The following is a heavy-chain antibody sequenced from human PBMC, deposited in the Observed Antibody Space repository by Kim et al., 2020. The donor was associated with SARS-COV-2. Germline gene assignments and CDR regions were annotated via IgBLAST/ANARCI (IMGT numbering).Heavy chain of an antibody. CDR2: IWYDGSNK. CDR1: GFIFRNYG. V-gene: IGHV3-33*06. CDR3: AKAPADGDYYY. Sequence: GGSLRLSCAASGFIFRNYGMHWVRQAPGKGLEWVAVIWYDGSNKYYAASVKGRFTISRDNSKNTLYLQMNSRRAEDMAVYYCAKAPADGDYYYWGQGTLVTASS. J-gene: IGHJ4*02. D-gene: IGHD4-17*01.